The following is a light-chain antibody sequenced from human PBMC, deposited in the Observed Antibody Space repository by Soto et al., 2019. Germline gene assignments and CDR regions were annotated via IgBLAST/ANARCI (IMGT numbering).Light chain of an antibody. V-gene: IGKV1-5*01. CDR2: DAS. Sequence: GDRVTITCRASQSFSTWLAWYQQKPGKVPKLLIYDASSLEGGVPSRFSGSGSGTEFTLTISSLQPDDFATYFCQQYQTYSTFGQGTRLEIK. CDR3: QQYQTYST. J-gene: IGKJ5*01. CDR1: QSFSTW.